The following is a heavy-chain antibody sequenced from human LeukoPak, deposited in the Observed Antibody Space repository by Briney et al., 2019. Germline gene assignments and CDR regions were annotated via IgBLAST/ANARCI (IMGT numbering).Heavy chain of an antibody. V-gene: IGHV3-7*01. CDR3: ARSPYTSGWYGVGY. Sequence: GGSLRLSCTASGFIFNNYAMHWVRRAPGKGLEWVANIKQDGSEKYYVDSVKGRFTISRDNAKNSLYLQLNSLRAEDTAVYYCARSPYTSGWYGVGYWGQGTLVTVSS. CDR1: GFIFNNYA. D-gene: IGHD6-19*01. J-gene: IGHJ4*02. CDR2: IKQDGSEK.